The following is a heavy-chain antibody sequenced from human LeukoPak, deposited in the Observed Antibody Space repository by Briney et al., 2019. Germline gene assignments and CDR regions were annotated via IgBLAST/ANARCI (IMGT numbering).Heavy chain of an antibody. Sequence: GGSLRLSCEASQFTFSRFAMSWIRQAPGTGLEWVSTLSGSGTATYYADSVKGRFTTSRDNSKDTLYLQMANLRADDTAVYYCAKHLGSHSFLFYYMDVWGTGTSVIVSS. CDR2: LSGSGTAT. D-gene: IGHD2-21*01. J-gene: IGHJ6*03. V-gene: IGHV3-23*01. CDR1: QFTFSRFA. CDR3: AKHLGSHSFLFYYMDV.